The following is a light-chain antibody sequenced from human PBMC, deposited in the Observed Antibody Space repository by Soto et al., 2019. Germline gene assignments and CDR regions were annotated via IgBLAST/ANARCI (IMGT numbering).Light chain of an antibody. CDR2: DAS. CDR3: QQYETSSGT. CDR1: QSVSGW. Sequence: DIQITQSPSTLSASVGDTVTVTCRASQSVSGWLAWYQQKPGEAPKILIYDASALQRGVLSRFSGSGSGTKFTLTIASLQPDDFATYYCQQYETSSGTFGPGTKVDIK. V-gene: IGKV1-5*01. J-gene: IGKJ1*01.